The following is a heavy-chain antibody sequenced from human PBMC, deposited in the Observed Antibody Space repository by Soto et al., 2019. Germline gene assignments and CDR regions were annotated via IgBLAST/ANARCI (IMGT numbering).Heavy chain of an antibody. Sequence: PGESLKISCKGSGYSFTSYWIGWVRQMPGKGLEWMGIIYPGDSDTRYSPSFQGQVTISADKSISTAYLQWSSLKASDTAMYYCAGSYTVTTSGIAFDIWGQGTMVTVSS. CDR3: AGSYTVTTSGIAFDI. CDR1: GYSFTSYW. D-gene: IGHD4-17*01. V-gene: IGHV5-51*01. CDR2: IYPGDSDT. J-gene: IGHJ3*02.